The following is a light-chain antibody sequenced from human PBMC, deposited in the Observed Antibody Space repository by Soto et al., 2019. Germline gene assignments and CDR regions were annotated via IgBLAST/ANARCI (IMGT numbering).Light chain of an antibody. CDR2: DAA. Sequence: DIVLTQSPATLSLSPGERATLSCTASQSVGTSLAWYKQQPGQAPRLLIHDAAYRASGIPERFSGSGSGTAFSLSIRRLEPDDFAVYYCQHRGSWPRSFGRGTKVEI. V-gene: IGKV3-11*01. CDR1: QSVGTS. J-gene: IGKJ1*01. CDR3: QHRGSWPRS.